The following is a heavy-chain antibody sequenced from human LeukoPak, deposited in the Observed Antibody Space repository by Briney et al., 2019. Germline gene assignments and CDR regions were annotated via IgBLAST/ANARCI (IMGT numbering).Heavy chain of an antibody. CDR3: ARAGFNYGCDY. J-gene: IGHJ4*02. CDR2: SNWNGGST. D-gene: IGHD3-10*01. V-gene: IGHV3-20*04. Sequence: GSLRLSCVGSGSTFDNYGLYWVRQSPGKGLEWISGSNWNGGSTAYADSVKGRFTISRDNAKNSLYLQMNSLRAEDTALYYCARAGFNYGCDYWGQGTLVTVSS. CDR1: GSTFDNYG.